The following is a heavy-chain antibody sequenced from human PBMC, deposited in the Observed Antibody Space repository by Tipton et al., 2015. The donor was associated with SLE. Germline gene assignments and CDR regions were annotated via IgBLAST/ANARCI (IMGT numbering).Heavy chain of an antibody. Sequence: QSGPEVKKPGASVRVSCKASGYTFSNYGISWVRQATGQGLEWMGWMNPNSGNTAYAQKFQGRVTMTRDTSISTAYMELSSLRSEDTAVYYCARAPPQLGFDYWGQGTLVTVSS. CDR2: MNPNSGNT. CDR3: ARAPPQLGFDY. V-gene: IGHV1-8*01. D-gene: IGHD5-24*01. CDR1: GYTFSNYG. J-gene: IGHJ4*02.